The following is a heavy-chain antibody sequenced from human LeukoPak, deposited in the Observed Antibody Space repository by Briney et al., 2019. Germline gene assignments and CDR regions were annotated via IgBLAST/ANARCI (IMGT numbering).Heavy chain of an antibody. Sequence: GGSLRLSCAASGLTVNNNYMNWVRQAPGKGLEWVSALYIDGNTYYADSVRGRFTISRDNPKNTLYLQMNSLRAEDTAIYYCMTAAGYNFGQYWGQGTLVTVSS. CDR1: GLTVNNNY. CDR3: MTAAGYNFGQY. V-gene: IGHV3-53*01. CDR2: LYIDGNT. J-gene: IGHJ4*02. D-gene: IGHD5-18*01.